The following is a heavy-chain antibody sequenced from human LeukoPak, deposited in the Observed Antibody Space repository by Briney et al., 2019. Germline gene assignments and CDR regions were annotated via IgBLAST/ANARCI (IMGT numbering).Heavy chain of an antibody. CDR1: GGSMSNYY. J-gene: IGHJ4*02. D-gene: IGHD3-22*01. V-gene: IGHV4-59*01. Sequence: SETLTLTCTVSGGSMSNYYWVWIRQPPGKGLEWIGYIYYSGTTSYNPSLKSRVTISVDMSKNQFSLKLNSVTAADAAVYYCARGQFYHDSTGYSDWGQGTLVTVSS. CDR3: ARGQFYHDSTGYSD. CDR2: IYYSGTT.